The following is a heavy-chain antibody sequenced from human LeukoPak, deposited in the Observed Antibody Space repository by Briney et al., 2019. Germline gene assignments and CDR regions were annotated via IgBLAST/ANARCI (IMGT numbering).Heavy chain of an antibody. CDR1: GFTFNIYG. CDR3: ARVLRYCSGGNCYSGGLGYMDV. CDR2: ISRSGSTK. V-gene: IGHV3-48*04. J-gene: IGHJ6*03. D-gene: IGHD2-15*01. Sequence: GGTLRLSCAASGFTFNIYGMSWVRQAPGKGLEWVSSISRSGSTKYYADSVKGRFTISRDNAKNSLFLQMNSLRAEDTAVYYCARVLRYCSGGNCYSGGLGYMDVWGKGTTVTISS.